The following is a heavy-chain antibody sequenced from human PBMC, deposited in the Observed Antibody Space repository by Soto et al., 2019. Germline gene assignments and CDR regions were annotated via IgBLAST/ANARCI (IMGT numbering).Heavy chain of an antibody. D-gene: IGHD3-22*01. CDR2: IYWNDAK. V-gene: IGHV2-5*01. CDR3: VHSGPWEPYDSSGSYQYLDA. Sequence: QITLKEAGPTLVKPTQTLTLTCNFSGFSLTTTRVGVGWVRQPPGKALEWLALIYWNDAKRYNPSLNNRLTITKDTSKNQVVLTMTNMDPVDTATYYCVHSGPWEPYDSSGSYQYLDAWGQGALVTVSS. J-gene: IGHJ5*02. CDR1: GFSLTTTRVG.